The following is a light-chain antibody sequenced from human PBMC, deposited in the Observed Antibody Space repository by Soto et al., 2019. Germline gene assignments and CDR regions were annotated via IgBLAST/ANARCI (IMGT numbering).Light chain of an antibody. Sequence: SPGTPSLSPGERATLSCRASQTVSSYLTWYQQRPGQAPRLLISGASRRATGIPDRFSGSGSGTDFTLTISRLEPEDFALYYCQQYGTSPITFGQGTRLEIK. J-gene: IGKJ5*01. CDR1: QTVSSY. CDR3: QQYGTSPIT. CDR2: GAS. V-gene: IGKV3-20*01.